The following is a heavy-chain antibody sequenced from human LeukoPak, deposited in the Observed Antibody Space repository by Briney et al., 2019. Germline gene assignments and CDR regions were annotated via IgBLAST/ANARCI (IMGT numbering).Heavy chain of an antibody. CDR2: ISVSGDAT. CDR1: GFTFSSYA. V-gene: IGHV3-23*01. D-gene: IGHD5-18*01. CDR3: ASSPSYGQRFDY. Sequence: PGGSLRLSCAASGFTFSSYAMSWVRQAPRKGLEWVSVISVSGDATFYADPVKGRFTISRDNSKNTLYLQMNSLRAEDTAVYYCASSPSYGQRFDYWGQGTLVTVSS. J-gene: IGHJ4*02.